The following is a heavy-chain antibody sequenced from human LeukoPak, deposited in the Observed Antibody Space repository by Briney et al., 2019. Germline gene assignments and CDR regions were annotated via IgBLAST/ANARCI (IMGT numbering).Heavy chain of an antibody. CDR3: ARGRQMSINWYFDL. CDR1: GYTFTAHD. CDR2: MNPKSGST. V-gene: IGHV1-8*03. J-gene: IGHJ2*01. D-gene: IGHD3-10*01. Sequence: ASVKVSCKTSGYTFTAHDIFWVRQAAGHGLECMGWMNPKSGSTAYAQKVQGRVTFTRNTSITTAYLDLTNLRYEDTAMYYCARGRQMSINWYFDLWGRGTQVTVAS.